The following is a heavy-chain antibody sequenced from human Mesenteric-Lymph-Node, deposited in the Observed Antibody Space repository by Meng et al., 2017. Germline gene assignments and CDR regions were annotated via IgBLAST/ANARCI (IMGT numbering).Heavy chain of an antibody. J-gene: IGHJ4*02. CDR3: AKRLGTYSGSFDS. CDR1: GFTFRYYA. Sequence: GESLKISCAASGFTFRYYAMNWVRQAPGKGLELVSTISGSGGGTYYADSVKGWFTISRDDSNKTLYLQMNSLRAEDTAVYYCAKRLGTYSGSFDSWGQGTLVTVSS. D-gene: IGHD6-25*01. CDR2: ISGSGGGT. V-gene: IGHV3-23*01.